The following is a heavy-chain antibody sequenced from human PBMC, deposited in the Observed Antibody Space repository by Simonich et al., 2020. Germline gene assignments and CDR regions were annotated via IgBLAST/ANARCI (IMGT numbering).Heavy chain of an antibody. J-gene: IGHJ3*02. CDR2: NNTNKSAT. CDR3: ARVSGGTAMVTSTFDI. D-gene: IGHD5-18*01. CDR1: GYTFTGYY. Sequence: QVQLVQSGAEVKKPGASVKVSCKASGYTFTGYYLNWVRQDPEQGVGMRDRNNTNKSATNNEKKFHGSVTMTRDTSISTAYMELSRLISDDTAVYYCARVSGGTAMVTSTFDIWGQGTMVTVSS. V-gene: IGHV1-2*02.